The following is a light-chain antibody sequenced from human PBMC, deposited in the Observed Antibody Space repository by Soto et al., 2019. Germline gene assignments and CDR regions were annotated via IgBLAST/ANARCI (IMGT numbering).Light chain of an antibody. J-gene: IGKJ2*01. CDR2: GAS. Sequence: EIVLRQSPNTLSLSPGERATLSCWASESVSSSYLAWYQQRPGQAPRLLIYGASSRATGIPDRFSGSGSGTDFTLTISRLEHEDFAMYYCQQYSASPRTFGQGTKVDIK. CDR3: QQYSASPRT. CDR1: ESVSSSY. V-gene: IGKV3-20*01.